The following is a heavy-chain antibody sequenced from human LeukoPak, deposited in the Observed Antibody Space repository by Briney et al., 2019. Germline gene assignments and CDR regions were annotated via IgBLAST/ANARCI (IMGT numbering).Heavy chain of an antibody. D-gene: IGHD3-3*01. Sequence: PSETLSLTCTVSGGSVSSSSHYWGRIRQPPGKGLEWIGSIYYSGSTYYNPSLKSRVTISVDASKNQFSLKLSSVTAADTAVYYCARHSAYVLRFLEWSNWGQGTLVTVSS. CDR2: IYYSGST. CDR3: ARHSAYVLRFLEWSN. CDR1: GGSVSSSSHY. V-gene: IGHV4-39*01. J-gene: IGHJ4*02.